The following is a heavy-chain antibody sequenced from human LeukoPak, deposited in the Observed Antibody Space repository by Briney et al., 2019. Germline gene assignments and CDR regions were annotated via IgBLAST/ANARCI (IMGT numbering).Heavy chain of an antibody. CDR2: VNPNNGGT. V-gene: IGHV1-2*02. CDR3: ARDGNFDI. D-gene: IGHD4-23*01. Sequence: GASVKVSCKASGYTFTGYYMHWVRQAPGQGLEWMGWVNPNNGGTNYAQKFQGRVTMTRDTSISTAYMEVSRLRSDDTAVYYCARDGNFDIWGQGTMVTVSS. CDR1: GYTFTGYY. J-gene: IGHJ3*02.